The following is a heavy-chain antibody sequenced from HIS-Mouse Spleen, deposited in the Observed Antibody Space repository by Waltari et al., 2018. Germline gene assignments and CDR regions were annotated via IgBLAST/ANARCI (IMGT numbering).Heavy chain of an antibody. D-gene: IGHD3-22*01. J-gene: IGHJ4*02. V-gene: IGHV1-69*09. Sequence: QVQLVQSGAEVKKPGSSVKVSCKASGGTFSSSAISWVRQVPGQGLEWMGRIIPILGIANYAQKFQGRVTITADKSTSTAYMELSSLRSEDTAVYYCARDIDYYDSSGYYFDYWGQGTLVTVSS. CDR1: GGTFSSSA. CDR2: IIPILGIA. CDR3: ARDIDYYDSSGYYFDY.